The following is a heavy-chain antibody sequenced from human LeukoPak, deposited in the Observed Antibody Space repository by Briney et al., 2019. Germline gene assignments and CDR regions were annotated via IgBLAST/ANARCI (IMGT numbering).Heavy chain of an antibody. D-gene: IGHD3-10*02. Sequence: PSETLSLTCTVSGGSISSSSHYWGWIREPPGKGLEWFGSIYYSGTTAYNPSLKSRVTISVDTSKNQFSLKLSSVTAADTAVYYCVRWQSGSMFHPPWGQGTLVTVSS. CDR1: GGSISSSSHY. CDR3: VRWQSGSMFHPP. J-gene: IGHJ5*02. CDR2: IYYSGTT. V-gene: IGHV4-39*01.